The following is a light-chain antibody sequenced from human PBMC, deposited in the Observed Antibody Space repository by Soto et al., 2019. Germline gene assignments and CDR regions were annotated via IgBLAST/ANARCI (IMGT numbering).Light chain of an antibody. CDR1: QGIGTD. CDR2: STS. V-gene: IGKV1-17*01. CDR3: QQHQSYWS. J-gene: IGKJ1*01. Sequence: DIQMTQSPSSLSASVGDRVTITGRASQGIGTDLGWYRQKPGRAPERLIYSTSSLQSGVPSRFSGSGSGTEFSLTITSLQPEDFATYYCQQHQSYWSFGQGTKVDIK.